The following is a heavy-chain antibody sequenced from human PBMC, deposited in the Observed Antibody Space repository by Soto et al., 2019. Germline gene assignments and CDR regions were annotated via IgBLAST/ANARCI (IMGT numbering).Heavy chain of an antibody. Sequence: PGESLKISCKGSGYNFAGYWIALVRHMPGKGLELMGIIYPSDSDTRYRPSFQGQVTISADKSISPAYLQWSSLRASDTAMYYCARGGVSTRTFDYWGQGTPVTVSS. CDR2: IYPSDSDT. CDR3: ARGGVSTRTFDY. CDR1: GYNFAGYW. V-gene: IGHV5-51*01. J-gene: IGHJ4*02. D-gene: IGHD3-3*01.